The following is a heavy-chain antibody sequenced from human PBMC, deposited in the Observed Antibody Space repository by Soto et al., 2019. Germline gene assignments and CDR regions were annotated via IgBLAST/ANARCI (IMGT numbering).Heavy chain of an antibody. CDR1: GSTFTSYY. CDR3: ASPSSFLYGSGSYYPVDYYGMDV. V-gene: IGHV1-46*01. J-gene: IGHJ6*02. Sequence: ASVKVSCKASGSTFTSYYMHWVRQAPGQGLEWMGIINPSGGNTGYAQKFQGRVTMTRNTSISTAYMELSSLRSEDTAVYYCASPSSFLYGSGSYYPVDYYGMDVWGQGTTVTVSS. D-gene: IGHD3-10*01. CDR2: INPSGGNT.